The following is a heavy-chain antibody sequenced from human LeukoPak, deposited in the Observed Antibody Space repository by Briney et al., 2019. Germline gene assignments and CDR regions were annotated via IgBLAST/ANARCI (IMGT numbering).Heavy chain of an antibody. CDR1: GFTFSNYD. J-gene: IGHJ4*02. D-gene: IGHD2-2*03. CDR2: VGTTGDT. CDR3: ARDFGYCSSSSCYSVYDY. Sequence: GGSLRLSCAASGFTFSNYDMHWVRQVTGNGLEWVSTVGTTGDTYYSGSVKGRFTISGENAKNSLYLQMNSLRAGDTAVYYCARDFGYCSSSSCYSVYDYWGQGTLVTVSS. V-gene: IGHV3-13*01.